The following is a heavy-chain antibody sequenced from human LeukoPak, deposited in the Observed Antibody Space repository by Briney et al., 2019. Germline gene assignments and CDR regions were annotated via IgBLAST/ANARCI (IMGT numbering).Heavy chain of an antibody. CDR1: QYTFTDYY. V-gene: IGHV1-2*02. J-gene: IGHJ4*02. CDR2: INPKSGVT. CDR3: ARGPGWYTFDY. Sequence: GASVKVSCKATQYTFTDYYIHWLRQAPGQGLEWMGWINPKSGVTKYAQKFQGRVTVTRDTSISTAYMELSRLRSDDTAVYYCARGPGWYTFDYWGQGTLVTVSS. D-gene: IGHD2-15*01.